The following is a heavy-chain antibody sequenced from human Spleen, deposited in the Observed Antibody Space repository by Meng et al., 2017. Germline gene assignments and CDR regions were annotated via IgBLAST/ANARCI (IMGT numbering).Heavy chain of an antibody. V-gene: IGHV4-34*01. CDR3: ARGRLETTMIVVVITGMIYYFDY. CDR2: INHSGST. Sequence: GSLRLSCAVNGGSFSGYYWSWIRQPPGKGLEWIGEINHSGSTNYNPSLKSRVTISIDTSKNQFFLKMFSVTAADTAVYYCARGRLETTMIVVVITGMIYYFDYWGQGTLVTVSS. J-gene: IGHJ4*02. D-gene: IGHD3-22*01. CDR1: GGSFSGYY.